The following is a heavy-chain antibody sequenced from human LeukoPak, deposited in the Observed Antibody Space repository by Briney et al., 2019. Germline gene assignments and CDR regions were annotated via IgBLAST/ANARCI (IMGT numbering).Heavy chain of an antibody. CDR3: ARGTPDYDFWSGYDY. CDR2: ISAYNGNT. V-gene: IGHV1-18*01. Sequence: ASVKVSCKASGYTFTSYGISWVRQAPGQGLEWMGWISAYNGNTNYAQKLQGRVTMTTDTSTSTAYMELRSLRSDDTAVYSCARGTPDYDFWSGYDYWGQGTLVTVSS. CDR1: GYTFTSYG. D-gene: IGHD3-3*01. J-gene: IGHJ4*02.